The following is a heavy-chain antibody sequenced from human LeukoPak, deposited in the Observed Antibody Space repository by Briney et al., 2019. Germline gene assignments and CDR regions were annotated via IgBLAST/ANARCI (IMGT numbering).Heavy chain of an antibody. Sequence: GGSLRLSCAASGFIFSDYGMHWVRQAPGKGLEWVAFLRFDGDNKNYAASVKGRFTISRDNSKNTLYLQMNSLRAEDTAVYYCAKGTIFGVVPSPYMDVWGKGTTVTVSS. CDR3: AKGTIFGVVPSPYMDV. CDR2: LRFDGDNK. J-gene: IGHJ6*03. CDR1: GFIFSDYG. V-gene: IGHV3-30*02. D-gene: IGHD3-3*01.